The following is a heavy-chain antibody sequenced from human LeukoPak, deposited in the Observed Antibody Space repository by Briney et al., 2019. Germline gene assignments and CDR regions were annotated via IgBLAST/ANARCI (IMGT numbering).Heavy chain of an antibody. CDR1: GYTFTGYY. D-gene: IGHD6-13*01. J-gene: IGHJ1*01. CDR2: INPNSGGT. CDR3: TRGGTIAGSGDYFQL. Sequence: ASVKVSCKASGYTFTGYYMHWVRQVPGQGIEWMGWINPNSGGTNYAQKFQGRVIMTRDTSISTAYMELSRLRSDDTAVYYCTRGGTIAGSGDYFQLWGQGTLVTVSS. V-gene: IGHV1-2*02.